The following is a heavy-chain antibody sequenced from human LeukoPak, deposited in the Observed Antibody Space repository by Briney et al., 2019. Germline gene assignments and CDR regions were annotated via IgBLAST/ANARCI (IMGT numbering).Heavy chain of an antibody. Sequence: SVKVSCKTSGGTFRSHIFSWVRQAPGQGLEWMGRITPIIDSAKYAQKFRDRLTITADTYTGTAYMELSSLTPEDTALYYCTRVNLRGSQYNWFDPWGQGTLVTVSS. CDR2: ITPIIDSA. V-gene: IGHV1-69*08. D-gene: IGHD1-26*01. CDR3: TRVNLRGSQYNWFDP. J-gene: IGHJ5*02. CDR1: GGTFRSHI.